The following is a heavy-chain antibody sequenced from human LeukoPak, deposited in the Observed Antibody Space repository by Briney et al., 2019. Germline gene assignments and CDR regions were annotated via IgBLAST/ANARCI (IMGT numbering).Heavy chain of an antibody. CDR2: INHSGST. J-gene: IGHJ5*02. Sequence: TSETLSLTCAVYGGSFSGYYWSWIRQPPGKGLEWIGEINHSGSTNSNPSLKSRVTISVDTSKNQFSLKLSSVTAADTAVYYCASDPMLGYCSSTSCSPNWFDPWGQGTLVTVSS. V-gene: IGHV4-34*01. D-gene: IGHD2-2*01. CDR3: ASDPMLGYCSSTSCSPNWFDP. CDR1: GGSFSGYY.